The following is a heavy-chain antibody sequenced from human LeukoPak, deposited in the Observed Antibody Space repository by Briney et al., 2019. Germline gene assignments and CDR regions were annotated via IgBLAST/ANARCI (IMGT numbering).Heavy chain of an antibody. CDR1: GGSISSSSYY. J-gene: IGHJ3*02. V-gene: IGHV4-39*01. CDR3: ARPFIGLNPVGAFDI. D-gene: IGHD4-23*01. Sequence: PSETLSLTCTVSGGSISSSSYYWGWIRQPPGKGLEWIGSIYYSGSTYYNPSLKSRVTISVDTSKNQFSLKLSSVTAADTAVYYCARPFIGLNPVGAFDIWGQGTMVTVSS. CDR2: IYYSGST.